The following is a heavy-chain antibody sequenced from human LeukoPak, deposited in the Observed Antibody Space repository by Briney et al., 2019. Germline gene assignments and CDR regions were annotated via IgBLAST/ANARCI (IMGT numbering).Heavy chain of an antibody. CDR3: AKHSRSGYSRGYFDL. J-gene: IGHJ2*01. CDR1: GFTFSSYG. Sequence: GRSLRLSCAASGFTFSSYGMHWVRQAPGKGLEWVAVISYDGSNKYYADSVKGRLTISRDNSKKTTYLQMNSLRAEETAVYYCAKHSRSGYSRGYFDLSGRGTLVTVSS. V-gene: IGHV3-30*18. D-gene: IGHD5-12*01. CDR2: ISYDGSNK.